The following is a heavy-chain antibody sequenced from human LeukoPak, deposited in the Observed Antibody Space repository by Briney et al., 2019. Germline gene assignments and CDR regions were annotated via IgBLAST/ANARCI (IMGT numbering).Heavy chain of an antibody. CDR2: MNPSSGNT. D-gene: IGHD3-10*01. Sequence: ASVIVSCKASGYSFTSSDINWVRQATGQRPEWIGWMNPSSGNTGYAQRFQGRVTMTRDTSTSTAYLKLSSLTSDDTAVYYCAAHTYYYSSGTFGHWGQGTLVTVSS. V-gene: IGHV1-8*01. CDR1: GYSFTSSD. J-gene: IGHJ4*02. CDR3: AAHTYYYSSGTFGH.